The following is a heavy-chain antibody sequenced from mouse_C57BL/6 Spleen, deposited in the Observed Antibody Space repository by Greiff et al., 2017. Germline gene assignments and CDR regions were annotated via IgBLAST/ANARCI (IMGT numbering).Heavy chain of an antibody. V-gene: IGHV1-64*01. CDR1: GYTFTSYW. CDR3: ARVGWLFYFDY. D-gene: IGHD2-3*01. J-gene: IGHJ2*01. CDR2: IHPNSGST. Sequence: QVQLQQPGAELVKPGASVKLSCKASGYTFTSYWMHWVKQRPGRGLEWIGMIHPNSGSTNYNEKFKSKATLTVDKSSSTAYMQLSSLTSEDSAVYYCARVGWLFYFDYWGQGTTLTVSS.